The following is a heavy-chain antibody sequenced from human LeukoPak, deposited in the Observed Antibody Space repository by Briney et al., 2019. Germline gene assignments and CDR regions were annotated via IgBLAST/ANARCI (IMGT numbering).Heavy chain of an antibody. CDR1: GFTFSSYA. V-gene: IGHV3-21*01. CDR3: ARDQLGVVVPAIWFDP. Sequence: PGGSLRLSCAASGFTFSSYAMSWVRQAPGKGLEWVSSISSSSSYIYYADSVKGRFTISRDNAKNSLYLQMNSLRAEDTAVYYCARDQLGVVVPAIWFDPWGQGTLVTVSS. CDR2: ISSSSSYI. J-gene: IGHJ5*02. D-gene: IGHD2-2*01.